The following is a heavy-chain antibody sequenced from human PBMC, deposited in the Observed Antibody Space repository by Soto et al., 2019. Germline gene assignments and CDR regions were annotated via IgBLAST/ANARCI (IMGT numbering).Heavy chain of an antibody. V-gene: IGHV1-8*01. J-gene: IGHJ4*02. Sequence: QVQLVQSEAEMKKPGASVKVSCKASGYTFTSYDINWVRQATGQGLEWMGWMNPNSGNTGYAQKFQGRVTMTRNTSISTAYMELSSLRSEDTAVYYCARGSCSGGSCYSDYWGQGTLVTVSS. CDR3: ARGSCSGGSCYSDY. CDR2: MNPNSGNT. D-gene: IGHD2-15*01. CDR1: GYTFTSYD.